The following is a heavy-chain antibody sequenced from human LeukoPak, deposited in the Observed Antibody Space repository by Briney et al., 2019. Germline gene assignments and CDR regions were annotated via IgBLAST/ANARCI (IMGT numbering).Heavy chain of an antibody. Sequence: ASVKVSCKASGYTFTSFDINWVRQATGQGLEWMGWMNPKSGSAGYAQNFQGRVTFTRDTSISTAYMELSSLRSEDTAVYYCAREYLEYGSGNDYFDYWGQGTLVTVSS. J-gene: IGHJ4*02. V-gene: IGHV1-8*03. CDR3: AREYLEYGSGNDYFDY. CDR1: GYTFTSFD. D-gene: IGHD3-10*01. CDR2: MNPKSGSA.